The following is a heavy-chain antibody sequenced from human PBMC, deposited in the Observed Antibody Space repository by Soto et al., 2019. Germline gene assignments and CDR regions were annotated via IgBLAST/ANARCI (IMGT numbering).Heavy chain of an antibody. D-gene: IGHD6-19*01. V-gene: IGHV1-46*01. CDR2: INPSGGST. CDR1: GYTFTSYY. J-gene: IGHJ5*02. Sequence: QVQLVQSGAEVKKPGASVKVSCKASGYTFTSYYMHWVRQAPGQGLEWMGIINPSGGSTSYAQKFQGRVTMTRDTSTSTVYMELSSLRSEDTAVYYCARDWFQQWLPGMGWGTGRYNWFDPWGQGTLVTVSS. CDR3: ARDWFQQWLPGMGWGTGRYNWFDP.